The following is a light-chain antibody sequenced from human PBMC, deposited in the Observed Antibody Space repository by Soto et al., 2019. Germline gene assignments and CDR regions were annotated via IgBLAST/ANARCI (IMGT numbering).Light chain of an antibody. Sequence: QSVLTQPPSASGSPGQSVTISCTGTSSDVGGYNYVSWYQQHPGKAPKLMIYEVSKRPSGVPDRFSGSKSGNTASLTVSGLQAEDEAVYYCSSYAGSSDVFGTGTKLTFL. CDR1: SSDVGGYNY. CDR2: EVS. V-gene: IGLV2-8*01. J-gene: IGLJ1*01. CDR3: SSYAGSSDV.